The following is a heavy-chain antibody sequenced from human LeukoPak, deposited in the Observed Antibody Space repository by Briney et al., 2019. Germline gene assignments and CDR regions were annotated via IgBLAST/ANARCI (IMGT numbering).Heavy chain of an antibody. V-gene: IGHV3-30-3*01. CDR1: GFTFSSYA. CDR2: ISYDGSNK. Sequence: GGSLRLSCAASGFTFSSYAMHWVRQAPGKGLEWVAVISYDGSNKYYADSVKGRFTISRDNSKNTLYLQMNSLRAEDTAVYYCARDRKPDYVLFYYGMDVWGQGTTVTVSS. CDR3: ARDRKPDYVLFYYGMDV. D-gene: IGHD4-17*01. J-gene: IGHJ6*02.